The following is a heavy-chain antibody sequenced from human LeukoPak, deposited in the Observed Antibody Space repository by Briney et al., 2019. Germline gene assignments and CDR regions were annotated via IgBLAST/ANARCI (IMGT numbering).Heavy chain of an antibody. Sequence: SETLSLICTVSGGSISSYYWSWIRQPAGKGLEWIGRIYTSGSTNYNPSLKSRVTMSVDTSKNQFSLKLSSVTAADTAVYYCARDRFSIAARPSYYYYYMDVWGKGTTVTVSS. D-gene: IGHD6-6*01. CDR1: GGSISSYY. CDR2: IYTSGST. V-gene: IGHV4-4*07. J-gene: IGHJ6*03. CDR3: ARDRFSIAARPSYYYYYMDV.